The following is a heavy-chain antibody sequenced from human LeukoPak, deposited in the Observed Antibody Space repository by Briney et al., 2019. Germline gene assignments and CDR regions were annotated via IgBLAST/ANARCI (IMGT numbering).Heavy chain of an antibody. J-gene: IGHJ4*02. V-gene: IGHV2-5*02. CDR3: AHSRLDCTNHVCYSPYYFDY. CDR1: GFSLSTSGVG. CDR2: IYWDDDK. D-gene: IGHD2-8*01. Sequence: SGPTLVNPTQTLTLTCTLSGFSLSTSGVGVGWIRQPPGKALEWLALIYWDDDKRYSPSLQSRLTITKDTSKNQVVLTMTNVDPVDTATYYCAHSRLDCTNHVCYSPYYFDYWGQGTLVTVSS.